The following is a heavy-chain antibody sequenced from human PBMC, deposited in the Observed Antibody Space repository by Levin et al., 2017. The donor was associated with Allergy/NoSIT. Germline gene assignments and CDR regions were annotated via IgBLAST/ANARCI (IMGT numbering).Heavy chain of an antibody. CDR1: GFTFDDYA. D-gene: IGHD3-10*01. Sequence: GGSLRLSCVASGFTFDDYAMHWVRQAPGKGLEWVSGISWNSGNIGYADSVKGRFTISRDNAKNSLYLQMNSLRAEDTALYYCAKDIDPYYGSGSYNSYYYYGLDVWGQGTTVTVSS. CDR2: ISWNSGNI. V-gene: IGHV3-9*01. CDR3: AKDIDPYYGSGSYNSYYYYGLDV. J-gene: IGHJ6*02.